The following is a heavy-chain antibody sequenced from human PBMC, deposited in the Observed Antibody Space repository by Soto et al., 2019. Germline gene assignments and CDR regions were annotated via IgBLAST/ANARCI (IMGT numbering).Heavy chain of an antibody. CDR3: AKGEGSSGYCSLFDY. J-gene: IGHJ4*02. Sequence: EVQLVESGGGLVQPGRSLRLSCAASGFTFDDYAMQWVRQAPGKGLEWVSGISWNSGSIGYADSVKGRFTISRDNAKNSLYLQLNSLRAEDTALYYGAKGEGSSGYCSLFDYWGQGTLVTVSS. CDR2: ISWNSGSI. CDR1: GFTFDDYA. V-gene: IGHV3-9*01. D-gene: IGHD3-22*01.